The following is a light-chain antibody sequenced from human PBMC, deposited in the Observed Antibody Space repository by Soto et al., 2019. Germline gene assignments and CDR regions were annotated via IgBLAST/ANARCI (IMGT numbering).Light chain of an antibody. CDR2: EVS. CDR3: NSYAGSNNV. Sequence: QSVLTQLPSASGSPGQSVTISCTGTSSDVGGYNYVSWYQQHPGKAPKLMIYEVSQRPSGVPDRFSGSKSGNTASLTVSGLQAEDEADYYCNSYAGSNNVFRTGTKVT. CDR1: SSDVGGYNY. J-gene: IGLJ1*01. V-gene: IGLV2-8*01.